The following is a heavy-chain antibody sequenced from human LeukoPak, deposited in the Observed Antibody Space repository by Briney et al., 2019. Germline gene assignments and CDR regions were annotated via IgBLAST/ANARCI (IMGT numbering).Heavy chain of an antibody. V-gene: IGHV3-30*02. CDR1: GFTFSSYG. D-gene: IGHD4-11*01. Sequence: PGGSLRLSCAMSGFTFSSYGIHWVRQAPGKGLEWVAFIRYDGTEQYYVDSVKGRFIISRDNSKNTLYLQMNSLRVEDTAVYYCAKGLDYSLDYWGLGTLVTVSS. J-gene: IGHJ4*02. CDR2: IRYDGTEQ. CDR3: AKGLDYSLDY.